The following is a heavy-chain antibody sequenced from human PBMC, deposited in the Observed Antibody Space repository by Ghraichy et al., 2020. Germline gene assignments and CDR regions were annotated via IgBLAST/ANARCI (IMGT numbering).Heavy chain of an antibody. V-gene: IGHV3-7*01. D-gene: IGHD6-6*01. Sequence: GESLNISCAASGFTFNNYWMSWVRQAPGKELEWVANIKQDGSDKYYADSVKGRFTISRDNAKNSLYLQMNSLRAEDTAVYYCARDQSARGSDYWGQGTLVTVSS. CDR1: GFTFNNYW. CDR2: IKQDGSDK. CDR3: ARDQSARGSDY. J-gene: IGHJ4*02.